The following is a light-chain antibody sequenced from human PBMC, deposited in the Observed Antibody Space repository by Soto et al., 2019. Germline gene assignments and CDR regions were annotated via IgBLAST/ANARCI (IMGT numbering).Light chain of an antibody. CDR1: SSDIGGYNF. Sequence: QSALTHPPSASGSPGQSFTISCTGTSSDIGGYNFVSCYQQHPGKAPKLMIYDVSERPSGVPDRFFGSKSGNTASLTVSGLQAEDEADYYCTSYAGSKNVVFGGGTKLTVL. CDR2: DVS. V-gene: IGLV2-8*01. J-gene: IGLJ2*01. CDR3: TSYAGSKNVV.